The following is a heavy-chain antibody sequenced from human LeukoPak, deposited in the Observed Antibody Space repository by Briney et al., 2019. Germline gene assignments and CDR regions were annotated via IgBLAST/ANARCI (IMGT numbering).Heavy chain of an antibody. CDR3: ASALQPYYYYDSGSISYFDY. CDR1: GGSISSSSYY. CDR2: IYCGGST. D-gene: IGHD3-10*01. J-gene: IGHJ4*02. V-gene: IGHV4-39*01. Sequence: SETLSLTCTVSGGSISSSSYYWGWIAQPPGKGLGWIGSIYCGGSTYYNPSLKTRFAISVDRSKNQFSLKLSSVAAAVTAVYYCASALQPYYYYDSGSISYFDYWGQGTLVTVSS.